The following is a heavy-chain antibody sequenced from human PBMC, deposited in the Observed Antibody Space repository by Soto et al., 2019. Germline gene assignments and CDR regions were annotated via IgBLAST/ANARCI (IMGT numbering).Heavy chain of an antibody. V-gene: IGHV4-39*01. CDR3: ARHGSY. Sequence: SETLSLTCAFSGVSISSSSYYWGWIRPPPGKGLEWIGTIYYGGSSYSNPSLKSRVTISLDTSKNQFSLTLTSVTAADTAVYYCARHGSYWGQGTLVTVSS. J-gene: IGHJ4*02. CDR2: IYYGGSS. CDR1: GVSISSSSYY.